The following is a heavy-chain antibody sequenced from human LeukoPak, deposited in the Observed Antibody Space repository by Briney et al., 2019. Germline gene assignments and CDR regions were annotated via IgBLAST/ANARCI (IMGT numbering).Heavy chain of an antibody. CDR3: ARGPYGSGSLPDY. CDR2: ISPSGGST. Sequence: ASVKVSCKAFGYTFTRYCMHWVRQAPGQGPEWIGVISPSGGSTTYAQKFQGRVTMTRDTSISTAYMELSRLRSDDTAVYYCARGPYGSGSLPDYWGQGTLVTVSS. CDR1: GYTFTRYC. D-gene: IGHD3-10*01. V-gene: IGHV1-46*01. J-gene: IGHJ4*02.